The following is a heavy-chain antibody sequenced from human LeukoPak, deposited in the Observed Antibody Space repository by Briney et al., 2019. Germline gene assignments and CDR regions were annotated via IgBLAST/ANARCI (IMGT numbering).Heavy chain of an antibody. CDR1: GFTFNTNA. J-gene: IGHJ4*02. Sequence: QSGGSLRLSCAASGFTFNTNAMTWVRQAPGKGLEWVSAISGRTGGLYYADSVKGRFTISRDNSKSTLYLQMDSLRAEDTAVYYCAKCGNSGCHLIDYWGQGTLVTVSS. CDR2: ISGRTGGL. D-gene: IGHD5-12*01. V-gene: IGHV3-23*01. CDR3: AKCGNSGCHLIDY.